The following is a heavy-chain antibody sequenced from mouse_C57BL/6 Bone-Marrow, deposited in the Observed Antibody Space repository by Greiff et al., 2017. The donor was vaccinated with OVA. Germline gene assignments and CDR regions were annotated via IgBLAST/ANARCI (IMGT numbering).Heavy chain of an antibody. J-gene: IGHJ4*01. V-gene: IGHV5-9-1*02. CDR1: GFTFSSYA. CDR3: THVSIDY. Sequence: EVQLVESGEGLVKPGGSLKLSCAASGFTFSSYAMSWVRQTPEKRLEWVAYISSGGDYIYYADTVKGRFTIYRDNARNTLYLQMSSLKSEATSMYYCTHVSIDYWGQGTSVTVSS. CDR2: ISSGGDYI.